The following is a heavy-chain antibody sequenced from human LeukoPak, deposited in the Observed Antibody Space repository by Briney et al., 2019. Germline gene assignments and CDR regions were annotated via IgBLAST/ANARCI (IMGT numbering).Heavy chain of an antibody. Sequence: ASVKVSCKASGYTFTGYYMHWVRRAPGQGLEWMGWISGYNGNTNYAQKFQGRVTMTTDTSTTTAYMELGSLRSDDTAVYYCARPYHSGSYDYWGQGTLVTVSS. V-gene: IGHV1-18*04. CDR3: ARPYHSGSYDY. CDR1: GYTFTGYY. CDR2: ISGYNGNT. D-gene: IGHD6-19*01. J-gene: IGHJ4*02.